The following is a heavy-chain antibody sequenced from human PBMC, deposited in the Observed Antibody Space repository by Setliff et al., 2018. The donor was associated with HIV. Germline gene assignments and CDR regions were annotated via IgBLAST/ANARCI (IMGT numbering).Heavy chain of an antibody. CDR2: IKHDGSEK. D-gene: IGHD2-21*01. CDR3: ARDRSPRGDGPSYDFAWALDL. CDR1: GFTFSSYW. J-gene: IGHJ3*01. V-gene: IGHV3-7*01. Sequence: PGGSLRLSCAASGFTFSSYWMSWVRQAPGKGLEWVANIKHDGSEKYYVDSVRGRFTISRDNARNSLFLQMNNLRADDTAVYYCARDRSPRGDGPSYDFAWALDLWGQGTMVTVSS.